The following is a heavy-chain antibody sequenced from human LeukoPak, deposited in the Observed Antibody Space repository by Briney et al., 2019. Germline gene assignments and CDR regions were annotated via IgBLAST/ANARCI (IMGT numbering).Heavy chain of an antibody. V-gene: IGHV3-23*01. CDR2: ISGSGGST. D-gene: IGHD2-15*01. Sequence: GGSLRLSCAASGFTFTSSGMSWVRQAPGKGLEWVSAISGSGGSTYYADSVKGRFTISRDNSKKTLYLQMSSLRAEDTAVYYCAKTRGYCSGGSCYQDYWGQGTLVTVSS. CDR3: AKTRGYCSGGSCYQDY. CDR1: GFTFTSSG. J-gene: IGHJ4*02.